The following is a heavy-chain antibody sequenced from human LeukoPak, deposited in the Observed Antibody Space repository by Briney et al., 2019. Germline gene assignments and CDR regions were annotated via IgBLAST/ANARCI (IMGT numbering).Heavy chain of an antibody. Sequence: ASVKVSCKASGYTFTSYGISWVRQAPGQGLEWMGWINPNSGGTNYAQKFQGRVTMTRDTSISTAYTELSRLRSDDTAVYYCAREAASYSSGWLDYWGQGTLVTVSS. CDR1: GYTFTSYG. CDR2: INPNSGGT. D-gene: IGHD6-19*01. J-gene: IGHJ4*02. V-gene: IGHV1-2*02. CDR3: AREAASYSSGWLDY.